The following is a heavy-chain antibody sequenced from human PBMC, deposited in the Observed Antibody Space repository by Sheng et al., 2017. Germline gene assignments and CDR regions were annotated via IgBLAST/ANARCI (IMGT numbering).Heavy chain of an antibody. CDR2: INHSGST. J-gene: IGHJ5*02. V-gene: IGHV4-34*01. D-gene: IGHD5-18*01. CDR3: ARPVSYGYKKYNWFDP. Sequence: QVQLQQWGAGLLKPSETLSLTCAVYGGSFSGYYWSWIRQPPGKGLEWIGEINHSGSTNYNPSLKSRVTISVDTSKNQFSLKLSSVTAADTAVYYCARPVSYGYKKYNWFDPWGQGTLVTVSS. CDR1: GGSFSGYY.